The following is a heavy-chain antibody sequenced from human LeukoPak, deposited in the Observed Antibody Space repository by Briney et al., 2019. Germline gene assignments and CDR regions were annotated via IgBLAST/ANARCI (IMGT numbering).Heavy chain of an antibody. D-gene: IGHD6-19*01. CDR1: EFTFTNHE. CDR2: ISNGGSTI. Sequence: GGSLRLSCAASEFTFTNHEMNWVRQAPGKGLEWISYISNGGSTIYYADSVKGRFTISRDNAKKSVYLQMNSLRVEDTAIYYCARVDPYDCSSGPCLHGGLDYWGQGTLVTVSS. V-gene: IGHV3-48*03. J-gene: IGHJ4*02. CDR3: ARVDPYDCSSGPCLHGGLDY.